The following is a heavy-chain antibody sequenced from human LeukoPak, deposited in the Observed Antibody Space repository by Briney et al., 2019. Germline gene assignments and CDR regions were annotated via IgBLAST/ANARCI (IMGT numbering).Heavy chain of an antibody. J-gene: IGHJ3*02. Sequence: GGSLRLSCAASGFTFSSYGMHWVRQAPGKGLEWVAVIWYDGSNKYYADSVKGRFTISRDNSKNTLYLQMNSLGAEDTAVYYCARGNYGDYPGAFDIWGQGTMVTVSS. V-gene: IGHV3-33*01. CDR3: ARGNYGDYPGAFDI. CDR2: IWYDGSNK. D-gene: IGHD4-17*01. CDR1: GFTFSSYG.